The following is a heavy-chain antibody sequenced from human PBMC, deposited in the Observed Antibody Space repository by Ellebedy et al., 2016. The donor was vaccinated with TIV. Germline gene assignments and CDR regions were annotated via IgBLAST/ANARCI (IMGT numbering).Heavy chain of an antibody. V-gene: IGHV4-59*01. D-gene: IGHD5-12*01. CDR2: IYYSGST. J-gene: IGHJ4*02. Sequence: MPSETLSLTCTVSGGSISSYYWSWIRQPPGKGLEWIGYIYYSGSTNYNPSLKSRVTISVDTSKNQFSLKLSSVTAADTAVYYCARDGSGYHFFDQWGQGTLVTVSS. CDR1: GGSISSYY. CDR3: ARDGSGYHFFDQ.